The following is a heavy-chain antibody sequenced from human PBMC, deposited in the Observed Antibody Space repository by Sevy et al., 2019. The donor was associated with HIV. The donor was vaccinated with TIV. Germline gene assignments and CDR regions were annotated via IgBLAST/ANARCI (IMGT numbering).Heavy chain of an antibody. Sequence: GGSLRLSCAASGIAFSTYAMFWVRQAPGKGLEWVSSISASGYSTYYADSVKGRFTLSRDNFRNTLDLQMNSLRADDTAVYYCAKDFSDVYYYDSSATVDYWGQGTLVTVSS. CDR3: AKDFSDVYYYDSSATVDY. CDR1: GIAFSTYA. CDR2: ISASGYST. V-gene: IGHV3-23*01. J-gene: IGHJ4*02. D-gene: IGHD3-22*01.